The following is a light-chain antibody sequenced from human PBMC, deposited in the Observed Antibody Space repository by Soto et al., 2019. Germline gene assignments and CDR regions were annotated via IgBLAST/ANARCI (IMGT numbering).Light chain of an antibody. CDR1: QSIARY. Sequence: ASVVDRFTITCRASQSIARYLNWYQQKPGKAPKLLISDTSTLQSGVPTRFSGSGSGTDFTLTISSLQPEDFATYYCQQSFSIPITFGQGTRLEIK. CDR2: DTS. J-gene: IGKJ5*01. V-gene: IGKV1-39*01. CDR3: QQSFSIPIT.